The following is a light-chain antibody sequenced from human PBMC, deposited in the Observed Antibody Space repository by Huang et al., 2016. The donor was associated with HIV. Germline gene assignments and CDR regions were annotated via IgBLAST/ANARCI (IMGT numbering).Light chain of an antibody. Sequence: IQMTQSPSTVSASVGDRVTITCRASQGISRWLAWYQQKPGTAPKLLIYDTSTTQRGVPARFSGSGSGTDFTLTISGLQPEDFANYYCQQTNGFPLTFGGGTKVEV. CDR3: QQTNGFPLT. CDR1: QGISRW. CDR2: DTS. J-gene: IGKJ4*01. V-gene: IGKV1-12*01.